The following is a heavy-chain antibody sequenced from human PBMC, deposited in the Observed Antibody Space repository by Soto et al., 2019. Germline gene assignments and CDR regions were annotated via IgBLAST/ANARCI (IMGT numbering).Heavy chain of an antibody. CDR3: ARPAGYIFYGLDV. J-gene: IGHJ6*02. V-gene: IGHV1-69*01. CDR1: GGTFSNYA. D-gene: IGHD6-13*01. CDR2: IIPLFGPA. Sequence: QVQLVQSGAELRKPGSSVKVSCKASGGTFSNYAFTWVRQAPGQGLEWMGGIIPLFGPANYAQKFQGRLTITADESTSTGYMELSSLRLEDTAVYYCARPAGYIFYGLDVWGQGTTVTVSS.